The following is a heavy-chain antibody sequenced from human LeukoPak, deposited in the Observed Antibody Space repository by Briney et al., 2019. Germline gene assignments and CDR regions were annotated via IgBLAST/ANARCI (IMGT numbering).Heavy chain of an antibody. CDR3: AKAYQLLFFVDAFDI. D-gene: IGHD2-2*01. Sequence: ASVKVSCKASGYTFTGYYMHWVRQAPGQGLEWMGWINPNSGGTNYAQKFQGRVTMTRDTSISTAYMELSRLRSDDTAVYYCAKAYQLLFFVDAFDIWGQGTMVTVSS. CDR1: GYTFTGYY. V-gene: IGHV1-2*02. CDR2: INPNSGGT. J-gene: IGHJ3*02.